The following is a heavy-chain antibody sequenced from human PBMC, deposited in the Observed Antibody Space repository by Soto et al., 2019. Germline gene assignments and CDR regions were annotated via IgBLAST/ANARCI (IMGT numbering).Heavy chain of an antibody. CDR3: TTGLPYYDILTGQIDY. J-gene: IGHJ4*02. CDR1: GFTLSNAW. D-gene: IGHD3-9*01. V-gene: IGHV3-15*01. CDR2: IKSKTDGGTT. Sequence: PGGSLRLSCAASGFTLSNAWMSWVRQAPGKGLEWVGRIKSKTDGGTTDYAAPVKGRFTISRDDSKNTLYLQMNSLKTEDTAVYYCTTGLPYYDILTGQIDYWGQGTLVTVSS.